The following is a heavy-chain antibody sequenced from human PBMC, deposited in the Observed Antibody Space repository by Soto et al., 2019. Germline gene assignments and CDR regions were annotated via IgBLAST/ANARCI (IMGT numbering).Heavy chain of an antibody. D-gene: IGHD3-16*01. CDR1: GYTFTSYD. J-gene: IGHJ5*02. Sequence: QVQLVQSGAEVKKPGASVKVSCKASGYTFTSYDINWVRQATGQGLEWMGWMNPNSGNTGDAQKFQGRVTMTRNTSIITAYIELSILRSEYTAVYYWSPVDLSRLDTWSQGTLVTVSS. CDR2: MNPNSGNT. V-gene: IGHV1-8*02. CDR3: SPVDLSRLDT.